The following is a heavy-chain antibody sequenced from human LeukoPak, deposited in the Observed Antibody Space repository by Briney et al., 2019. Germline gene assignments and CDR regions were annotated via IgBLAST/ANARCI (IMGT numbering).Heavy chain of an antibody. CDR2: IYTSGST. Sequence: SETLSLTCTVSGGSISSYYWSWIRQPAGKGLEWIGRIYTSGSTNYNPSLKSRVTMSVDTSKNQFSLKLSSVTAADTAVYYCARRRTYYYDSSGYYVTFFDYWGQGTLVTVSS. D-gene: IGHD3-22*01. V-gene: IGHV4-4*07. CDR1: GGSISSYY. J-gene: IGHJ4*02. CDR3: ARRRTYYYDSSGYYVTFFDY.